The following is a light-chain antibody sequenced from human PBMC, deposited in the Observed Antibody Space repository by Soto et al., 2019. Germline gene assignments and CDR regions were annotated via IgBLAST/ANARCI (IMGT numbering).Light chain of an antibody. Sequence: DMRITQSPSTLSASVGESATITCWASQSISSWLAWYKQKPGKAPKILIYKASSLEGGVPSRLSGSGSGTEFTLTISSLKPDDFATYYCQQYNSHRTFGQGTKVDIK. CDR2: KAS. J-gene: IGKJ1*01. CDR3: QQYNSHRT. V-gene: IGKV1-5*03. CDR1: QSISSW.